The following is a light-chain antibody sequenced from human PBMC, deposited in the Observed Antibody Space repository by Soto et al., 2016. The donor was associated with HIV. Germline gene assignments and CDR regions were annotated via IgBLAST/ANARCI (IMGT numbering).Light chain of an antibody. V-gene: IGLV3-1*01. J-gene: IGLJ2*01. CDR2: QDE. CDR1: KLGDRY. Sequence: SYVVTQPPSVSVSPGQTASITCSGDKLGDRYACWYQQKPGQSPVLVIYQDEKRPSGIPERFSGSNSGNTATLTVGGTQAMDEADYYCQAWDSSTVVFGGGTKLTVL. CDR3: QAWDSSTVV.